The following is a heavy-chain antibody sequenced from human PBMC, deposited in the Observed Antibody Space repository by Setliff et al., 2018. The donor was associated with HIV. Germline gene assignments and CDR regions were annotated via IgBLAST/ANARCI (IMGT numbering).Heavy chain of an antibody. V-gene: IGHV1-2*02. D-gene: IGHD2-15*01. CDR2: INPNTGDT. CDR3: ARDNRTGYSGGWPLDY. Sequence: ASVKVSCKASGYQFTAYYMHWVRQAPGQGLEWLGWINPNTGDTQYAQKFQGRVTVTRDSPIRTAYLEVNRLRSDDTAIYYCARDNRTGYSGGWPLDYWGQGTLVTVSS. CDR1: GYQFTAYY. J-gene: IGHJ4*02.